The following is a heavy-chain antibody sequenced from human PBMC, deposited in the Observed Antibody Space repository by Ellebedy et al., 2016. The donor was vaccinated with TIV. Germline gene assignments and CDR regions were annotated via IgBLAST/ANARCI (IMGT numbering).Heavy chain of an antibody. CDR1: GFTFSSYA. CDR2: ISNDGSNE. CDR3: TKDRSYFGDYDFDF. J-gene: IGHJ4*02. Sequence: GESLKISXASSGFTFSSYAMHWVLYAPGRGLELVVVISNDGSNEAYAEFVKGRFTISRDNSKNTLHLQMNILRAEDMAIYYCTKDRSYFGDYDFDFWGQGTLVTVSS. V-gene: IGHV3-30*18. D-gene: IGHD4-17*01.